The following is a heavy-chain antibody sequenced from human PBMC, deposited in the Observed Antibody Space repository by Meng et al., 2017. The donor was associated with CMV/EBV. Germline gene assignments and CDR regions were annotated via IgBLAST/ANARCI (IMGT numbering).Heavy chain of an antibody. CDR1: GFTFSSYS. V-gene: IGHV3-21*04. J-gene: IGHJ4*02. CDR3: ARVGVGAVDY. Sequence: LSLTCAASGFTFSSYSMNWVRQAPGKGLEWVSSISSSSSYIYYADSVKGRFTISRDNAKNSLYLQMNSLRAEDTAVYYCARVGVGAVDYWGQGTLVTVSS. CDR2: ISSSSSYI. D-gene: IGHD1-26*01.